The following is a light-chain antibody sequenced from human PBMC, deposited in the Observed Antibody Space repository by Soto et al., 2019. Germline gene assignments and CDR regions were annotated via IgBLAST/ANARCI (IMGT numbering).Light chain of an antibody. CDR2: GAS. CDR1: QSVSSD. Sequence: ILITYSPSTLSVSPGERATLSCRASQSVSSDLTWLQQKPGQAPRLLIYGASTRATGVPGRFSGSGSGTEFTLTISSLQSEDFAVYYCLQYNNCPRTFGQGTRV. CDR3: LQYNNCPRT. V-gene: IGKV3-15*01. J-gene: IGKJ1*01.